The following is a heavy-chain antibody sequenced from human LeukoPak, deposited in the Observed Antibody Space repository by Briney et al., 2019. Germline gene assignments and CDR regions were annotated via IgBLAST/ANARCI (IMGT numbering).Heavy chain of an antibody. D-gene: IGHD4-23*01. J-gene: IGHJ4*02. V-gene: IGHV1-18*04. Sequence: GASVKVSCKASGYTFTGYYMHWVRQAPGQGLEWMGWISAYNGNTNYAQKLQGRVTMTTDTSTSTAYMELRSLRSDDTAVYYCARESYGGVDYWGQGTLVTVSS. CDR3: ARESYGGVDY. CDR2: ISAYNGNT. CDR1: GYTFTGYY.